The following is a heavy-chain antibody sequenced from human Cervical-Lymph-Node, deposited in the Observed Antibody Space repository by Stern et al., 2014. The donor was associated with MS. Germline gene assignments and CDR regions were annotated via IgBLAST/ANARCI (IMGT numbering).Heavy chain of an antibody. CDR3: AREATRIVVGIDY. CDR1: GYTFTAFF. J-gene: IGHJ4*02. D-gene: IGHD3-22*01. V-gene: IGHV1-2*06. Sequence: QVQLGQSGTKMQKPGASVKVSCKASGYTFTAFFIHWVRQVPGPGLEWMGRLTPNSDDPTYAQNFQDRVTLTRDTSIGTAYLELSRLTSADTAVYYCAREATRIVVGIDYWGQGTQVPVSS. CDR2: LTPNSDDP.